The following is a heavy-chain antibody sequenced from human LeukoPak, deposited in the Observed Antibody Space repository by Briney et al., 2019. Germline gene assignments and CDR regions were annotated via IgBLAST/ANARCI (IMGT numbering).Heavy chain of an antibody. J-gene: IGHJ4*02. Sequence: ASVKVSCKASGYTFTGYYMHWVRQAPGQGLEWMGRINPNSGGTNYAQKFQGRVTMTRDTSISTAYMELSRLRSDDTAVYYCARVDPSSGWYRGYFDYWGQGTLVTVSS. V-gene: IGHV1-2*06. CDR2: INPNSGGT. CDR3: ARVDPSSGWYRGYFDY. D-gene: IGHD6-13*01. CDR1: GYTFTGYY.